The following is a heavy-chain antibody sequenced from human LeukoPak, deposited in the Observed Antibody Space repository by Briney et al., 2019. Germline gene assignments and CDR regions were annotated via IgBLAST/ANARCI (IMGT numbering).Heavy chain of an antibody. CDR3: ARPPYCSSTSCFRAFDI. D-gene: IGHD2-2*01. J-gene: IGHJ3*02. CDR2: INHSGST. V-gene: IGHV4-34*01. CDR1: GGSFSGHY. Sequence: SGTLSLTCAVYGGSFSGHYWSWIRQPPGKGLEWIGEINHSGSTNYNPSLKSRLTISVDTSKNQFSLKLSAVTAADTAVYYCARPPYCSSTSCFRAFDIWGQGTMVTVSS.